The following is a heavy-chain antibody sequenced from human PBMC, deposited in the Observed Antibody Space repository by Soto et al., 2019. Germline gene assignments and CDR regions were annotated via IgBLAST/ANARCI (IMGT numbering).Heavy chain of an antibody. CDR2: ISAYNGNT. Sequence: GASVKVSCKASGYTFTSYGISWVRQAPGQGLEWMGWISAYNGNTNYAQKLQGRVTMTTDTSTSTAYMELRSLRSDDTAVYYCASCPLPFWSGYVTGPYYYYYGMDVWGQGTTVTVSS. CDR3: ASCPLPFWSGYVTGPYYYYYGMDV. V-gene: IGHV1-18*01. J-gene: IGHJ6*02. CDR1: GYTFTSYG. D-gene: IGHD3-3*01.